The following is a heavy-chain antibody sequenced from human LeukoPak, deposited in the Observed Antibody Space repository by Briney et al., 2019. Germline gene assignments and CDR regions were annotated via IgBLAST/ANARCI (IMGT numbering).Heavy chain of an antibody. Sequence: PGGSLRLSCAASGFTFSSYSMTWVRQAPGKGLEWVSSISSSSSYIYYADSLKGRFTISRDNAKNSLYLQMNSLRAEDTAVYHCARGINYYWYFDLWGRGTLVTVSS. D-gene: IGHD5-24*01. CDR1: GFTFSSYS. J-gene: IGHJ2*01. CDR3: ARGINYYWYFDL. V-gene: IGHV3-21*01. CDR2: ISSSSSYI.